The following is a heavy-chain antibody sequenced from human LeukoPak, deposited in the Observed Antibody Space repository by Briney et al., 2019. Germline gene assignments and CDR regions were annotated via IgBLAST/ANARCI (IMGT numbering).Heavy chain of an antibody. CDR1: GFTFSNYW. D-gene: IGHD3-10*01. V-gene: IGHV3-7*04. CDR2: IKEDGSRN. CDR3: ARDKEVRGVIGGMDV. J-gene: IGHJ6*02. Sequence: GGSLRLSCAASGFTFSNYWMSWVRQAPGKGLEWVANIKEDGSRNHYVDSVKGRFTISRDNAKGSLYLQMNSLRAEDTAVYYCARDKEVRGVIGGMDVWGQGTTVTVSS.